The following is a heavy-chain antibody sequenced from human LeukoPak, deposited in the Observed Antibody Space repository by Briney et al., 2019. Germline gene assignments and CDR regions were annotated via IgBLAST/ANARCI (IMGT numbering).Heavy chain of an antibody. CDR3: ARHHSSSWSDY. Sequence: GRSLRLSCAASGFTFSNYGMRWVRQAPGKGLEWVAVIWYDGSNKYYADSVKGRFTISRDNSKNTLYLQMNSLRAEDTAVYYCARHHSSSWSDYWGQGTLVTVSS. D-gene: IGHD6-13*01. CDR1: GFTFSNYG. J-gene: IGHJ4*02. CDR2: IWYDGSNK. V-gene: IGHV3-33*01.